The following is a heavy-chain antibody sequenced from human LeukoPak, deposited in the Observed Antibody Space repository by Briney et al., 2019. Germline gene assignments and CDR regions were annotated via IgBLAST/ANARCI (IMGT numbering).Heavy chain of an antibody. CDR3: ASTIGGTVHGRFLHDT. J-gene: IGHJ4*02. Sequence: SQTLSLTCDISGHSVSSKSAVWNWIRQSPSRGLEWLGRTYYRSKWYNDYAVSVKSRISINPATSKNQFTLQLNSVTPEDTAVYYCASTIGGTVHGRFLHDTWGQGTLVTVSS. D-gene: IGHD3-16*01. CDR2: TYYRSKWYN. CDR1: GHSVSSKSAV. V-gene: IGHV6-1*01.